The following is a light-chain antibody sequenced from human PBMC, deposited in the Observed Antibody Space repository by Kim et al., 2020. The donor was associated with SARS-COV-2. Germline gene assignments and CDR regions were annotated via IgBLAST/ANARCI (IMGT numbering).Light chain of an antibody. Sequence: QSALTQPASVSGSPGQSITISCTGTSSDVGSYNLVSWYQQHPGKAPKLMIYEVNKRPPGVSNRFSGSKSGNTASLTISGLQAEDEADYYCCSYAGSSTFVTFGGGTQLTVL. CDR1: SSDVGSYNL. CDR2: EVN. CDR3: CSYAGSSTFVT. J-gene: IGLJ2*01. V-gene: IGLV2-23*02.